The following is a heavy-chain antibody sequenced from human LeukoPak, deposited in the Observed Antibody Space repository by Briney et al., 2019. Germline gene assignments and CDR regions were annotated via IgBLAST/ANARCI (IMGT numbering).Heavy chain of an antibody. CDR2: ISSSGGRT. V-gene: IGHV3-64*01. Sequence: GGSLRPSCGASGFTFSNAWMSWVRQAPGKGLEYVSGISSSGGRTHYANSVKGRFTISRDNSKNTLYLQMGSLRAEDMAVYYCARAVVVAATLYDYWGQGTLVTVSS. CDR1: GFTFSNAW. J-gene: IGHJ4*02. D-gene: IGHD2-15*01. CDR3: ARAVVVAATLYDY.